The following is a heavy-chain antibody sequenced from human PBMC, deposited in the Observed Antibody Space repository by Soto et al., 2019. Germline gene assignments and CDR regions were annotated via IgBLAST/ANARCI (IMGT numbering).Heavy chain of an antibody. D-gene: IGHD7-27*01. Sequence: QVHLVQSGAEVRKPGASVKVSCKSSGYTFRSYAMHWVLQAPGQRLEWMGWINAGYGNTKSSQKFQDRVTISRDTSASTAYMELTSLRSEDTAVYYCARDTGDGTFDLWGQGTLVTVSS. V-gene: IGHV1-3*01. CDR2: INAGYGNT. CDR1: GYTFRSYA. J-gene: IGHJ4*02. CDR3: ARDTGDGTFDL.